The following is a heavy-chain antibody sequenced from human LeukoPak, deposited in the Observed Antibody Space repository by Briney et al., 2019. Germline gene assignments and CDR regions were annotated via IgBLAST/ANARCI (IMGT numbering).Heavy chain of an antibody. J-gene: IGHJ4*02. Sequence: ASVKVSCKASGGTFSSYAISWARQAPGQGLEWMGGIIPIFGTANYAQKFQGRVTITADKSTSTAYMELSSLRSEDTAVYYCARDGEGSGSYYFSAFDYWGQGTLVTVSS. D-gene: IGHD3-10*01. CDR1: GGTFSSYA. CDR3: ARDGEGSGSYYFSAFDY. CDR2: IIPIFGTA. V-gene: IGHV1-69*06.